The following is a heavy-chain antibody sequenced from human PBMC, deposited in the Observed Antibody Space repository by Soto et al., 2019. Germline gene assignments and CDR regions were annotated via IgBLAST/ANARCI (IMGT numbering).Heavy chain of an antibody. CDR2: IYYSGST. D-gene: IGHD1-1*01. CDR3: AREGRTTGGMDV. V-gene: IGHV4-30-4*01. CDR1: GGSISSGDYY. Sequence: SETLSLTCTVSGGSISSGDYYWSWIRQPPGKGLEWIGYIYYSGSTYYNPSLKSRVTISVDTSKNQFSLKLSSVTAADTAVYYCAREGRTTGGMDVWGQGTTVTVSS. J-gene: IGHJ6*02.